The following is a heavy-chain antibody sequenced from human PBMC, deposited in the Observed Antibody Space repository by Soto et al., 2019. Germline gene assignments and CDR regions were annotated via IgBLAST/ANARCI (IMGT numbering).Heavy chain of an antibody. CDR3: ARHVNGAEGFDF. Sequence: PGEGLKIPCKSYGYSFSSDWIGWVGLVPGKGLDWMGIIYPGDSDTRYSPSFLGQVTISADKSINTAYLQWSSLKASDTAMYYCARHVNGAEGFDFWGQGALVTVSS. J-gene: IGHJ4*02. CDR2: IYPGDSDT. CDR1: GYSFSSDW. V-gene: IGHV5-51*01. D-gene: IGHD4-17*01.